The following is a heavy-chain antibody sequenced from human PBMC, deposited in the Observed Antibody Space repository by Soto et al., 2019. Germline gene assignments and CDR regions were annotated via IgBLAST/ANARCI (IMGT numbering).Heavy chain of an antibody. CDR3: ARGKAAAGTGYYGMDV. J-gene: IGHJ6*02. Sequence: SETLSLTCAVYGGSFSGYYWSWIRQPPGKGLEWIGEINHSGSTNYNPPLKSRVTISVDTSKNQFSLKLSSVTAADTAVYYCARGKAAAGTGYYGMDVWGQGTTVTVSS. D-gene: IGHD6-13*01. CDR2: INHSGST. V-gene: IGHV4-34*01. CDR1: GGSFSGYY.